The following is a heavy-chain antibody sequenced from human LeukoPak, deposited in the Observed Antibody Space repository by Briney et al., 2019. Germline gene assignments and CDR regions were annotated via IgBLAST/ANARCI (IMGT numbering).Heavy chain of an antibody. V-gene: IGHV4-39*07. Sequence: PSETLSLTCTVSGGSISTSNYYWGWIRQPPGKGLEWIGNIFYSGSTYYSPSLKSRVTISLDTSRNQFSLKLNSVTAADTAVYYCARTAMGHNWFDPWGQGTLVTVSS. J-gene: IGHJ5*02. CDR2: IFYSGST. CDR3: ARTAMGHNWFDP. CDR1: GGSISTSNYY. D-gene: IGHD5-18*01.